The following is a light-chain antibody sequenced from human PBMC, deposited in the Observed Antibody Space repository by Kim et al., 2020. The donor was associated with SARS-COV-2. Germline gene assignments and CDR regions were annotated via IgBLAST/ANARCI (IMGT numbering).Light chain of an antibody. CDR3: QQYDTLPYS. CDR2: DSS. J-gene: IGKJ2*03. Sequence: SASVEDPVTITCQASQGVSDHLNCYQQNPGKAPKLLLYDSSHLEPGVPSRFTGRKSGRNFALTITSLQPEDIATYYCQQYDTLPYSFGQGTKLEIK. CDR1: QGVSDH. V-gene: IGKV1-33*01.